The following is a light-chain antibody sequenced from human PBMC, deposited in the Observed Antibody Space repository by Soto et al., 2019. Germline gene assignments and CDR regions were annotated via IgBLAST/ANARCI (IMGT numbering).Light chain of an antibody. V-gene: IGKV3-20*01. CDR3: QQYGRSPMFT. Sequence: EIVLTQSPGTLSFSPGDRATLSCRASQSVSSNYLAWYQQKPGQAPRLLIYGASRGAAGIPDRFSGSGSGTDFTLTISRLEPEDFAVDFCQQYGRSPMFTFGQGTKVDIK. CDR1: QSVSSNY. CDR2: GAS. J-gene: IGKJ2*01.